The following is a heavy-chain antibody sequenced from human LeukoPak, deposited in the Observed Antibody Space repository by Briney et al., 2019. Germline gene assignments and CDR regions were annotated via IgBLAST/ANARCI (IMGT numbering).Heavy chain of an antibody. CDR3: ARSEQNYYYDSSGSDY. V-gene: IGHV3-7*01. CDR1: GFTFSSYS. D-gene: IGHD3-22*01. J-gene: IGHJ4*02. Sequence: GGSLRLSCAASGFTFSSYSMNWVRQAPGKGLEWVANIKQDGSEKYYVDSVKGRFTISRDNAKNSLYLQMNSLRAEDTAVYYCARSEQNYYYDSSGSDYWGQGTLVTVSS. CDR2: IKQDGSEK.